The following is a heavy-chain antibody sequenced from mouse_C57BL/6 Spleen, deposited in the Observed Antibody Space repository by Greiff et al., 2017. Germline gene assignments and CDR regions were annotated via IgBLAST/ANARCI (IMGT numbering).Heavy chain of an antibody. CDR2: ISSGGSYT. CDR3: ARQIYSNYVGDY. J-gene: IGHJ2*01. Sequence: EVKLVESGGDLVKPGGSLKLSCAASGFTFSSYGMSWVRQTPDTRLEWVATISSGGSYTYYPDSVKGRFTISRDNAKNTLYLQMSSLKSEDTAMYYCARQIYSNYVGDYWGQGTTLTVSS. V-gene: IGHV5-6*01. CDR1: GFTFSSYG. D-gene: IGHD2-5*01.